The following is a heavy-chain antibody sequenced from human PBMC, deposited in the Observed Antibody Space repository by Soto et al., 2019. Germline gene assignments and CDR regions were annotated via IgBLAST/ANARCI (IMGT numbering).Heavy chain of an antibody. CDR2: IIPIFGTA. V-gene: IGHV1-69*06. Sequence: GASVKVSCKASGGTFSSYAISWVRQAPGQGLEWMGGIIPIFGTANYAQKFQGRVTITADKSTSTAYMELSSLRSEDTAVYYCAREISGYDSSGYYFRDAFDIWGQGTMVTVSS. CDR1: GGTFSSYA. D-gene: IGHD3-22*01. CDR3: AREISGYDSSGYYFRDAFDI. J-gene: IGHJ3*02.